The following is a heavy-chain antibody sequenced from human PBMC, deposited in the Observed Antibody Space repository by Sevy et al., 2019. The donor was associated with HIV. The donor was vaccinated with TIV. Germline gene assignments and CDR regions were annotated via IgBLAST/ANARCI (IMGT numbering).Heavy chain of an antibody. CDR1: GYTLTKLS. J-gene: IGHJ4*02. Sequence: ASVKVSCKVSGYTLTKLSIHWVRQAPGQGLEWMGWINPKSGGTNYAQKFQGRVTVTRDTSITTVYMELNRLRSDDTAVYYCARHTNFYFDYWGQGTLVTVSS. V-gene: IGHV1-2*02. CDR2: INPKSGGT. D-gene: IGHD2-8*01. CDR3: ARHTNFYFDY.